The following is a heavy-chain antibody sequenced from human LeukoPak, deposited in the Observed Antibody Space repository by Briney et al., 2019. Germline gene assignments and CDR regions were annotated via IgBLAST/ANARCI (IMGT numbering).Heavy chain of an antibody. CDR2: IYYSGST. D-gene: IGHD4-17*01. CDR1: GGSITNYY. J-gene: IGHJ4*02. Sequence: SETLSLTCTVSGGSITNYYWSWIRQPPGKGLEWIGYIYYSGSTNYNPSLKSRVTISVDTSKNQFSLKLSSVTAADTAVYYCARVFPPYGDYSFDYWGQGTLVTVSS. V-gene: IGHV4-59*01. CDR3: ARVFPPYGDYSFDY.